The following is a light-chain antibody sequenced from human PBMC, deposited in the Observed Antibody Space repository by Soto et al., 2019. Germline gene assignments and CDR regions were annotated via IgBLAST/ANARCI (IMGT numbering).Light chain of an antibody. CDR1: QDIRTS. J-gene: IGKJ3*01. CDR2: GAS. CDR3: QHYDNLPPFT. V-gene: IGKV1-33*01. Sequence: DIQMTQSPSSLSASVGARVSITCQASQDIRTSLSWFQQKPGRAPKLLIYGASNLETGVPSRFRGSVSGTDFTFTIISLQPEDIATYYCQHYDNLPPFTFGPGTTVDIK.